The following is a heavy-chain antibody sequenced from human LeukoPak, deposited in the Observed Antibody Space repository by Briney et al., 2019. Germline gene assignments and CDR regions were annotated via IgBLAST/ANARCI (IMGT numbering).Heavy chain of an antibody. V-gene: IGHV3-48*01. Sequence: GGSLRLSCAASGFIFSSYSMNWVRQAQGRGLEWISYISSGSRTIFYADSVKGQFTISRDNAKNSLYLLMNNLRADDTAVYYCARESITGDRDFDYWGQGTLITVSS. J-gene: IGHJ4*02. CDR1: GFIFSSYS. CDR3: ARESITGDRDFDY. D-gene: IGHD7-27*01. CDR2: ISSGSRTI.